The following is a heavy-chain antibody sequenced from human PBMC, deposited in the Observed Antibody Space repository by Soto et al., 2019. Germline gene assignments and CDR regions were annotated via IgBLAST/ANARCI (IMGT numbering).Heavy chain of an antibody. CDR1: GYTFSNYG. J-gene: IGHJ3*02. CDR2: ISAYNGDT. CDR3: AIDSETTTTRRAFDI. D-gene: IGHD1-26*01. V-gene: IGHV1-18*01. Sequence: QVQLVQSGAEVKKPGASVKVSCKASGYTFSNYGSGWLRQAPGQGREWLAWISAYNGDTKSAQKLQGRVTVTTDVSTCTAYMELRSLRSDDTAVYYCAIDSETTTTRRAFDIWGQGTMVTVSS.